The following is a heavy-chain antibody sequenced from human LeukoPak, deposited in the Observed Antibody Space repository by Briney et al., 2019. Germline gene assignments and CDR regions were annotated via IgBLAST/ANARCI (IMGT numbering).Heavy chain of an antibody. Sequence: ASVKVSCKASGYTFTSYDINWVRQATGQGLKWMGWMNPNSGNTGYAQKFQGRVTITRNTSISTAYMELSSLRSEDTAVYYCARGRAKYCSSTSCHGDAFDIWGQGTMVTVSS. CDR1: GYTFTSYD. V-gene: IGHV1-8*03. J-gene: IGHJ3*02. D-gene: IGHD2-2*01. CDR2: MNPNSGNT. CDR3: ARGRAKYCSSTSCHGDAFDI.